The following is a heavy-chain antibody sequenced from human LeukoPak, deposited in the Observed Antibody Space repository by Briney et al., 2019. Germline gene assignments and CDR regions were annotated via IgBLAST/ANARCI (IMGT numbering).Heavy chain of an antibody. Sequence: GGSLRLSCAASGFTFSSYGMHWVRQAPGKGLEWVAVISYDGSSKYYADSVKGRFTISRDNAKNSLYLQMNSLRAEDTAVYYCAELGITMIGGVWGKGTTVTISS. V-gene: IGHV3-30*18. CDR3: AELGITMIGGV. J-gene: IGHJ6*04. D-gene: IGHD3-10*02. CDR1: GFTFSSYG. CDR2: ISYDGSSK.